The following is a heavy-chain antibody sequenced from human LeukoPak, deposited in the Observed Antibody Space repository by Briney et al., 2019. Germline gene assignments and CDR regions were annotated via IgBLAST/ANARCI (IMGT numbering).Heavy chain of an antibody. Sequence: PGGSLRLSCAASGFTFSRYAMSWARQAPGKGLEWVSRISGSGGSTYYADPVKGRFTLSRDNSKNTLYLQMNSLRVEDTAVYYCAKGLSSGWNLKGSDYWGQGTLVTVSS. CDR3: AKGLSSGWNLKGSDY. D-gene: IGHD6-19*01. J-gene: IGHJ4*02. CDR2: ISGSGGST. V-gene: IGHV3-23*01. CDR1: GFTFSRYA.